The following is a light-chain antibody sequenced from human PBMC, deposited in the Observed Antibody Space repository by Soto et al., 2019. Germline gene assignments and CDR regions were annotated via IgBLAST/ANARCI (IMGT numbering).Light chain of an antibody. CDR1: QSLGGN. Sequence: DIVMTQSPATLAVSPGDTATLSCRASQSLGGNLAWYQQKPGQAPRLLIYDTSTRATGVPTRFSGSRSGAEFTLTINSLQSEDFAVYYCQPYNNWPLTFGGGTKVDIK. CDR2: DTS. CDR3: QPYNNWPLT. V-gene: IGKV3-15*01. J-gene: IGKJ4*01.